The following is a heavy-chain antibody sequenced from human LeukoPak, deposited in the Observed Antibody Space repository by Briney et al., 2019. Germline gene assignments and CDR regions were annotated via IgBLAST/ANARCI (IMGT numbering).Heavy chain of an antibody. CDR2: INHSGST. V-gene: IGHV4-34*01. D-gene: IGHD3-16*01. CDR3: ARGLTDDAFDI. J-gene: IGHJ3*02. Sequence: ESSETLSLTCAVYGGSFSGYYWSWIRQPPGKGLEWIGEINHSGSTNYNPSLKSRVTISVDTSKNQFSLKLSSVTAADTAVYYCARGLTDDAFDIRGQGTMVTVSS. CDR1: GGSFSGYY.